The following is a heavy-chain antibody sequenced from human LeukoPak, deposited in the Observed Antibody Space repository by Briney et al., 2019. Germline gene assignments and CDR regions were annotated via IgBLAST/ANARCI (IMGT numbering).Heavy chain of an antibody. V-gene: IGHV1-2*06. J-gene: IGHJ4*02. Sequence: ASVKVSCKASGYTFTGYYMHWVRQASGQGLEWMGRINPNSGGTNYAQKFQGRVTMTRDTSISTAYMELSRLRSDDTAVYYCAREYSSSEMDYWGQGTLVTVSS. D-gene: IGHD6-13*01. CDR1: GYTFTGYY. CDR3: AREYSSSEMDY. CDR2: INPNSGGT.